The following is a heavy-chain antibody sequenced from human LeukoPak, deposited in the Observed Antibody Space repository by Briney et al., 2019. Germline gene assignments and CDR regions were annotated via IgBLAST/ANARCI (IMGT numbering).Heavy chain of an antibody. V-gene: IGHV3-74*01. J-gene: IGHJ6*04. Sequence: GGSLRLSCAASGFTFSSYWMHWVRQAPGKGLVWVSRIKSDGSTTSYADSVKGRFTISRDNAKNSLYLQMNSLRAEDTAVYYCAELGITMIGGVWGKGTTVTISS. CDR1: GFTFSSYW. CDR2: IKSDGSTT. D-gene: IGHD3-10*02. CDR3: AELGITMIGGV.